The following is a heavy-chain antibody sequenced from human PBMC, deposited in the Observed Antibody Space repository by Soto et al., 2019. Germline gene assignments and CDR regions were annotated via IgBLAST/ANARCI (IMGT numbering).Heavy chain of an antibody. V-gene: IGHV1-18*01. J-gene: IGHJ6*03. CDR1: GYTFTNYG. CDR2: ISAYNGNT. Sequence: ASVKVSCKASGYTFTNYGISWVRQAPGQGLEWMGWISAYNGNTNYAQKLQGRVTMTTDTSTSTAYMELRSLGSDDTAVYYCARAEGLHYYMDVWGKGTTVTVSS. CDR3: ARAEGLHYYMDV.